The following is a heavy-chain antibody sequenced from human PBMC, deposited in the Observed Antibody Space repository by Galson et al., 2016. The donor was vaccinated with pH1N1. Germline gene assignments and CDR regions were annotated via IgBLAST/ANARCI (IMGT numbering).Heavy chain of an antibody. CDR2: ISDSGNTT. V-gene: IGHV3-23*01. D-gene: IGHD2-21*02. Sequence: SLRLSCAASGFSFSTYGFNWVRQAPGKGLEWVSAISDSGNTTLYADSVKGQFTISRDNSKNTVYLQMNNLRVEDTAVYYCAREESRVTDSWGQGTLVTVSS. CDR3: AREESRVTDS. J-gene: IGHJ4*02. CDR1: GFSFSTYG.